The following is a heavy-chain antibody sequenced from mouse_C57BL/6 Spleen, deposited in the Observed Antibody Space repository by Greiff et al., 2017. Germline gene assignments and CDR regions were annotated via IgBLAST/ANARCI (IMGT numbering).Heavy chain of an antibody. Sequence: EVKVVESEGGLVQPGSSMKLSCTASGFTFSDYYMAWVRQVPEKGLEWVANINYDGSSPYYLDSLQSRFIISRENAKNILYLQMSSLKSEDTATYYCAREGDYDTAMDYWGQGTSVTVSS. CDR3: AREGDYDTAMDY. J-gene: IGHJ4*01. D-gene: IGHD2-4*01. CDR2: INYDGSSP. V-gene: IGHV5-16*01. CDR1: GFTFSDYY.